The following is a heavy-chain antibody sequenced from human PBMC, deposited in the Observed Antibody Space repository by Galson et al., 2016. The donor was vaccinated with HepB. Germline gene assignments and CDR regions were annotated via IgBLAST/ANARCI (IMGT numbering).Heavy chain of an antibody. CDR3: ARGMGATFPRADTFDI. V-gene: IGHV3-64*04. D-gene: IGHD1-26*01. J-gene: IGHJ3*02. CDR1: GFTFSSYA. CDR2: ISSNGGTT. Sequence: SLRLSCAASGFTFSSYAMHWVRQAPGKGLEYVSAISSNGGTTYYADSVKGRFTISRDNSKNTLYLQMNSLRAGDTAIYFCARGMGATFPRADTFDIWGQGTMVTVSS.